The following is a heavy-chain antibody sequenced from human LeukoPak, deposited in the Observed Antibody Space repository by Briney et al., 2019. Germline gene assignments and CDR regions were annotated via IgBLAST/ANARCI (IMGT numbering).Heavy chain of an antibody. CDR2: IYYSGST. CDR1: GGSISSYY. J-gene: IGHJ4*02. Sequence: SETLSLTCTVSGGSISSYYWSWIRRPPGKGLEWIGYIYYSGSTNYNPSLKSRVTISVDTSKNQFSLKLGSVTAADTAVYYCAGGLAAAGFDYWGQGTLVTVSS. V-gene: IGHV4-59*13. D-gene: IGHD6-13*01. CDR3: AGGLAAAGFDY.